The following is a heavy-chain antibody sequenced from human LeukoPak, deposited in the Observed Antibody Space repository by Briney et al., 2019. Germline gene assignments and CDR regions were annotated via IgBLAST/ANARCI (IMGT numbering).Heavy chain of an antibody. Sequence: PSETLSLTCAVYGGPFSGYYWSWIRQPPRKGLEWIGEINHSGSTNYNPSLKSRVTISVDTSKNQFSLKLSSVTAADTAVYYCARAPYSSSFFDYWGQGTLVTVSS. V-gene: IGHV4-34*01. D-gene: IGHD6-13*01. J-gene: IGHJ4*02. CDR3: ARAPYSSSFFDY. CDR1: GGPFSGYY. CDR2: INHSGST.